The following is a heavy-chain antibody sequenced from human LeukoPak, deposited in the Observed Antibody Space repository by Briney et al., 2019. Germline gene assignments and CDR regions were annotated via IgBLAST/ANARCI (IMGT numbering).Heavy chain of an antibody. CDR2: ISYGGSNK. CDR3: ARAQRYLTGYQYYYYYGMDV. D-gene: IGHD3-9*01. J-gene: IGHJ6*02. V-gene: IGHV3-30-3*01. Sequence: GGSLRLSCAASGFTFSNYAMHWVRQAPGKGLEWVAVISYGGSNKYYADSVKGRFTISRDNSKNTLYLQMNSPRAEDTAVYYCARAQRYLTGYQYYYYYGMDVWGQGTTVTVSS. CDR1: GFTFSNYA.